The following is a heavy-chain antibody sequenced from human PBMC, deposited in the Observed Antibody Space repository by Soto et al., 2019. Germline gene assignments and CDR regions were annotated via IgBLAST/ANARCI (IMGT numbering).Heavy chain of an antibody. CDR1: GFTFSSYG. D-gene: IGHD3-16*01. J-gene: IGHJ6*02. CDR3: ARPVGSNYYYYGMDV. Sequence: GGSLRLSCAASGFTFSSYGMHWVRQAPGKGLEWVAVIWYDGSNKYYADSVKGRFTISRDNSKNTLYLQMNSLRAEDTAVYYCARPVGSNYYYYGMDVWAKGPRSPSP. V-gene: IGHV3-33*01. CDR2: IWYDGSNK.